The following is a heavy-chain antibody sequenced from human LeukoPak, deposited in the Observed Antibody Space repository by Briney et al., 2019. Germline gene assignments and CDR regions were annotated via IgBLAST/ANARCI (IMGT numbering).Heavy chain of an antibody. CDR1: VFTFSTFD. CDR3: AKASDFDSSGFPIDVFDF. J-gene: IGHJ4*02. Sequence: GGSLRLSCAASVFTFSTFDMSWVRQAPGRGLQGVSTISGAGGTTLFADSVKGRFSISRDNSNNKVFLQMNSLRVEDTAVYYCAKASDFDSSGFPIDVFDFWGQGLLVSVAS. D-gene: IGHD3-22*01. CDR2: ISGAGGTT. V-gene: IGHV3-23*01.